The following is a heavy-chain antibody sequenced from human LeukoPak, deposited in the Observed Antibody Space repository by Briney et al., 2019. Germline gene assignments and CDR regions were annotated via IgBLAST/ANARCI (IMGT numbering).Heavy chain of an antibody. J-gene: IGHJ6*02. CDR1: GFTVSSSY. CDR3: AAYGSGIPYGMDV. Sequence: GGSLRLSCAASGFTVSSSYMSWVRQAPGKGLEWVSVLYSSGNTYYADSVKGRFTISRDNSKNTLYLQMNSPRAGDTAVYYCAAYGSGIPYGMDVWGQGTTVTVSS. D-gene: IGHD3-10*01. V-gene: IGHV3-53*01. CDR2: LYSSGNT.